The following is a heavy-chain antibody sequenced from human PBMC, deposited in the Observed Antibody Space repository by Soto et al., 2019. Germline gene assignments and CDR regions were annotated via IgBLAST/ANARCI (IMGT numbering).Heavy chain of an antibody. CDR1: GFTFSSHI. V-gene: IGHV3-33*01. D-gene: IGHD2-15*01. J-gene: IGHJ4*02. CDR2: IWYDGGNK. CDR3: AREGLTSATGDS. Sequence: GGSLRLSCAASGFTFSSHIMHWVRLAPGKGLEWVAVIWYDGGNKFYADSVKGRFTISRDNSQSTLYLQMTSLRAEDTAIYYCAREGLTSATGDSWGQGTLVTVSS.